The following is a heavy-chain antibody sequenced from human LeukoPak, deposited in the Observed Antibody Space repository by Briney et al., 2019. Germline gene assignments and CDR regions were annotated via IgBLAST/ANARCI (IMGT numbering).Heavy chain of an antibody. J-gene: IGHJ4*02. CDR2: IIPILGIA. CDR1: GGTFSSYA. D-gene: IGHD1/OR15-1a*01. CDR3: ARDDDADWNIDY. V-gene: IGHV1-69*04. Sequence: SVKVSCKASGGTFSSYAISWVRQAPGQGLEWMGRIIPILGIANYAQKFQGRVTITADKSTSTAYMELSSLRSEDTAVYYCARDDDADWNIDYWGQGALVTVSS.